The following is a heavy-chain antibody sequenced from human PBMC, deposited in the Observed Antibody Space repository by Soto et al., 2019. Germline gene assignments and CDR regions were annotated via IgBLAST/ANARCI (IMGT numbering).Heavy chain of an antibody. Sequence: SETLSLTCSVSGGYISNNYWSWIRQSPGKGLEWIGYMYDSGRSNYNPSLQGRVTISGDTSKNQFSLKLTSVTPADTAVYYCARTHGSGSWWFDPWGQGTLVTVSS. J-gene: IGHJ5*02. CDR2: MYDSGRS. V-gene: IGHV4-59*01. CDR1: GGYISNNY. D-gene: IGHD3-10*01. CDR3: ARTHGSGSWWFDP.